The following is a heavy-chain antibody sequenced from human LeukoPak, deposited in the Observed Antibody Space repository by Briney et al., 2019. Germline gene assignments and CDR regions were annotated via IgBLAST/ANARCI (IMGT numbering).Heavy chain of an antibody. J-gene: IGHJ4*02. CDR3: ARFRSAAHHPDS. Sequence: SETLSLTCTVSGASITNYYWSWIRQPPGKGLEWIGYISHTGITNYNPSLESRVIISADTSRNQFSLKLTSMTAADTAVYYCARFRSAAHHPDSWGQGTLVTVSS. D-gene: IGHD1-14*01. V-gene: IGHV4-59*01. CDR1: GASITNYY. CDR2: ISHTGIT.